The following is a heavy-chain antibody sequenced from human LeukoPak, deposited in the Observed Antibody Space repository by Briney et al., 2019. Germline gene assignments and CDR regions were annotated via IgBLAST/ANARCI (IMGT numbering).Heavy chain of an antibody. J-gene: IGHJ4*02. CDR3: ATEIVGYGDVHYFDS. CDR2: FNPEDVET. CDR1: GYTLTEIS. D-gene: IGHD4-17*01. V-gene: IGHV1-24*01. Sequence: ASVKVSCKVSGYTLTEISMHWVRQAPGQGLEWMGGFNPEDVETIYARSFQGRLTVTEDTSTDTAYMVLSSLRAEDTAMYYCATEIVGYGDVHYFDSWGQGTLVTVSS.